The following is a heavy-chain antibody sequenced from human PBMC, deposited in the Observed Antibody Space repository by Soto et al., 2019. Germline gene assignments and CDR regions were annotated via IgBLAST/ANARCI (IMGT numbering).Heavy chain of an antibody. CDR3: ATGPGAVAGTSY. J-gene: IGHJ4*02. Sequence: EASVKVSCKVSGYTLTELSMHWVRQAPGKGLEWMGGFDPEDGETIYAQKFQGRVTMTEDTSTDTAYMELSSLRSEDTAVYYCATGPGAVAGTSYWGQGTLVTVSS. V-gene: IGHV1-24*01. CDR1: GYTLTELS. D-gene: IGHD6-19*01. CDR2: FDPEDGET.